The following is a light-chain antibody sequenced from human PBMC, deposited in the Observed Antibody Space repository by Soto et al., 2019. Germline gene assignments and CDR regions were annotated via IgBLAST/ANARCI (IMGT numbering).Light chain of an antibody. CDR1: SGHTNYA. CDR2: LNSDGRH. Sequence: QSVLTQSPSASASLGASVKLTCTLSSGHTNYAIAWHQLQPEKGPRYLMKLNSDGRHSKGDVIPDRFSGSSSGAARYLTISSLRSEDEADYYCLTWGAGIWVFGGGTKVTVL. J-gene: IGLJ3*02. CDR3: LTWGAGIWV. V-gene: IGLV4-69*01.